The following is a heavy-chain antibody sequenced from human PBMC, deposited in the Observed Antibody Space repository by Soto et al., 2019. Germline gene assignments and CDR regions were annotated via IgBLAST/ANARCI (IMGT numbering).Heavy chain of an antibody. D-gene: IGHD3-9*01. CDR3: ARELSDILTVDP. Sequence: SETRSLTCTVSCGSISSGGYYWSWILQHPVKGLEWIGYIYYSGSTYYNPSLKSRVTISVDTSKNQFSLKLSSVTAADTAVYYCARELSDILTVDPWGQGTPVNVSS. J-gene: IGHJ5*02. CDR1: CGSISSGGYY. CDR2: IYYSGST. V-gene: IGHV4-31*03.